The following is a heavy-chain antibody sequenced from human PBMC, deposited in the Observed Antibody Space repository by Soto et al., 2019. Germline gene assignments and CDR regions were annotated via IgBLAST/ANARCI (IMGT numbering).Heavy chain of an antibody. Sequence: GGSLRLSCAASGFTFSSYAMSWVRQAPGKGLEWVSAISGSGGSTYYADSVKGRFTISRDNSKNTLYLQMNSLRAEDTAVYYCAXTSRMATIQGLGMDVWGQGTTVTVSS. CDR2: ISGSGGST. CDR3: AXTSRMATIQGLGMDV. J-gene: IGHJ6*02. V-gene: IGHV3-23*01. CDR1: GFTFSSYA. D-gene: IGHD5-12*01.